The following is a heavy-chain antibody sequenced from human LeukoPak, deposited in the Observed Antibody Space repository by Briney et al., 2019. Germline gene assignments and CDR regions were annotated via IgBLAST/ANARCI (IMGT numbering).Heavy chain of an antibody. D-gene: IGHD6-19*01. CDR1: GFTFSSYA. V-gene: IGHV3-30-3*01. CDR3: AKDFVAVTGTGPGYDY. J-gene: IGHJ4*02. Sequence: GGSLRLSCAASGFTFSSYAMHWVRQAPGKGLEWVAVISYDGSNKYYADSVKGRFTISRDNSKNTLYLQMNSLRAEDSAVYYCAKDFVAVTGTGPGYDYWGQGTLVTVSS. CDR2: ISYDGSNK.